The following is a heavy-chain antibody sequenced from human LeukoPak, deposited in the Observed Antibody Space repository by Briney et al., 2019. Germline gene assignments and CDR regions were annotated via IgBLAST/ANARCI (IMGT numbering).Heavy chain of an antibody. CDR2: LFTGGST. Sequence: PGGSLRLSCAASGFTVSSNYMSWVRQAPGKGLEWVSVLFTGGSTYYADSVKGRFTISRDNSKNTLYLQMNSLRAEDTAVYYCARDGDYDSSGYSLDYWGQGTLVTVSS. CDR3: ARDGDYDSSGYSLDY. D-gene: IGHD3-22*01. CDR1: GFTVSSNY. V-gene: IGHV3-53*01. J-gene: IGHJ4*02.